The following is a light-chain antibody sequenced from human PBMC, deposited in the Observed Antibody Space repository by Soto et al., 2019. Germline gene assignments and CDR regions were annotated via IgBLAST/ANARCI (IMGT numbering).Light chain of an antibody. CDR3: QQYDNLPPYT. CDR1: QDISNY. CDR2: DAS. J-gene: IGKJ2*01. V-gene: IGKV1-33*01. Sequence: DIQMTQSPSSLSASVGDRVTITCQASQDISNYLNWYQQKPGKAPKLLIYDASNLETGFPSRFSGSGSGTDFTFAISSLQTEDIATYYCQQYDNLPPYTSGQGTKLEIK.